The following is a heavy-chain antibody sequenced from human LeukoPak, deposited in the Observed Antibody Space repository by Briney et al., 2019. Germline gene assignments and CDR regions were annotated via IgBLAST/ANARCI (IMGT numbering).Heavy chain of an antibody. Sequence: SVKVSCKASGFTFTSSAMQWVRQARGQRLEWIGWIVVGSGNTNYAQKFQERVTITRDMSTSTAYMELSSLRSEDTAVYYCAAAGYCSVTSGSPNYYYGMDVWGQGTTVTVSS. CDR2: IVVGSGNT. V-gene: IGHV1-58*02. CDR1: GFTFTSSA. D-gene: IGHD2-2*01. J-gene: IGHJ6*02. CDR3: AAAGYCSVTSGSPNYYYGMDV.